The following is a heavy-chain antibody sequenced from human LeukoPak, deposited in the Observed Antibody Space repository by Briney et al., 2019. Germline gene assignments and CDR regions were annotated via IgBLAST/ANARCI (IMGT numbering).Heavy chain of an antibody. V-gene: IGHV1-18*01. D-gene: IGHD3-10*01. CDR2: ISGYNGNT. CDR1: GYTFTSYG. Sequence: ASVKVPCKTSGYTFTSYGITWVRQAPGQGLEWMGWISGYNGNTNYARKLQGRVTMTTDTSTSTAYMELKTLRSDDTAVYYCARDLVGGFDPWGQGTLVTVSS. CDR3: ARDLVGGFDP. J-gene: IGHJ5*02.